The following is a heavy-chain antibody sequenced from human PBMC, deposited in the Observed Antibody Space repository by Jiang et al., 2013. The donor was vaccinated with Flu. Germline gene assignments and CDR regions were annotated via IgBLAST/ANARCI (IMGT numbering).Heavy chain of an antibody. CDR1: GFTFSSYA. CDR2: LSYNGINK. V-gene: IGHV3-30-3*01. J-gene: IGHJ5*02. CDR3: ARDPHDLVVLPSTVPRYNWIDP. D-gene: IGHD2-21*01. Sequence: ESGGGVVRPGGSLRLSCAATGFTFSSYAMHWVRQTPGKGLEWLTGLSYNGINKYYADSVKGRFTISRDNSKNTLYLQMNSLRAEDTAVYYCARDPHDLVVLPSTVPRYNWIDPRGQGTLVAVSS.